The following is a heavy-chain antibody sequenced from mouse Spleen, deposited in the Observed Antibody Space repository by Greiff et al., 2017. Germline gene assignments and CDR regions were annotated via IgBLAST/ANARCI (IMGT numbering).Heavy chain of an antibody. D-gene: IGHD4-1*01. Sequence: EVKLVESGPELVKPGASVKISCKASGYSFTGYYMNWVKQSPEKSLEWIGEINPSTGGTTYNQKFKAKATLTVDKSPSTAYMQLKSLTSEDSAVYYCARVLTGTPDYWGQGTTLTVSS. J-gene: IGHJ2*01. CDR3: ARVLTGTPDY. CDR2: INPSTGGT. V-gene: IGHV1-42*01. CDR1: GYSFTGYY.